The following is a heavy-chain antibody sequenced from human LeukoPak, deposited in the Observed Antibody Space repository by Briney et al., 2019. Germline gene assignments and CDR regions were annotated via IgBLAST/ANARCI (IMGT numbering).Heavy chain of an antibody. CDR1: GYTFTSYG. V-gene: IGHV1-8*02. D-gene: IGHD3-10*01. CDR2: MNPNSGNT. J-gene: IGHJ6*02. Sequence: GASVKVSCKASGYTFTSYGINWVRQATGQGLEWMGWMNPNSGNTGYAQKFQGRVTMTRNTSISTAYMELSSLRSEDTAVYYCARFRAYGSEPYGMDVWGQGTTVTVSS. CDR3: ARFRAYGSEPYGMDV.